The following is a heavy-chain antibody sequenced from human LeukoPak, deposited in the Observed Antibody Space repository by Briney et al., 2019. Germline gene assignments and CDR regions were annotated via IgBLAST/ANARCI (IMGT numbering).Heavy chain of an antibody. CDR2: ISDSGAGT. CDR1: GFTISNYG. V-gene: IGHV3-23*01. Sequence: GGSLRLSCAASGFTISNYGMSWVRQAPGKGLEWVSAISDSGAGTYYADSVKGRFTISRDNSKNTLYLQMTSLRAEDTAVYYCAKLLHYDFWKTCFDYWGQGTLVTVSS. D-gene: IGHD3-3*01. J-gene: IGHJ4*02. CDR3: AKLLHYDFWKTCFDY.